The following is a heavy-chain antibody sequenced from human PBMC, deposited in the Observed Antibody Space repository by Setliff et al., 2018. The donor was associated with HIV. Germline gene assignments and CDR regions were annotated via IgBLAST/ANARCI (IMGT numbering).Heavy chain of an antibody. V-gene: IGHV1-3*01. CDR2: INADNGDT. Sequence: GASVKVSCKASGDTFTRYAIHWLRQAPGQSLEWMGWINADNGDTKDSQKFQGGLTITRDTSANTVYMELSSLRSEDTAVFYCARDRDSLLIGYTPNNWLDPWGQGTLVTVSS. CDR3: ARDRDSLLIGYTPNNWLDP. J-gene: IGHJ5*02. CDR1: GDTFTRYA. D-gene: IGHD6-13*01.